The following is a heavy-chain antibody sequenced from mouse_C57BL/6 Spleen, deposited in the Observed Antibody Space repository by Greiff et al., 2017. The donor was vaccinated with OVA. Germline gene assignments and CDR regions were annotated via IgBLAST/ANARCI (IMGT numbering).Heavy chain of an antibody. J-gene: IGHJ3*01. Sequence: EVKLVESGGGLVKPGGSLKLSCAASGFTFSSYAMSWVRQTPEKRLEWVATISAGGSYTYYPDNVKGRFTISRDNAKNNRYLQMSHLKSEDTDMYYCAREETYYGSSPFAYWGQGTLVTVSA. CDR3: AREETYYGSSPFAY. V-gene: IGHV5-4*01. D-gene: IGHD1-1*01. CDR2: ISAGGSYT. CDR1: GFTFSSYA.